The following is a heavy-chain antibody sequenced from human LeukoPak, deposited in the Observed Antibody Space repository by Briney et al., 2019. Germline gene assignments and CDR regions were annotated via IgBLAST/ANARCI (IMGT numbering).Heavy chain of an antibody. Sequence: GGSLRLSCAASGFTFSSYGMHWVRQAPGKGLEWVAVIWYDGSNKYYADSVKGRFTISRDNAKNSLYLQMNSLRAEDTAVYYCARDTLTGYSSSWLDYWGQGTLVTVSS. V-gene: IGHV3-33*01. CDR1: GFTFSSYG. D-gene: IGHD6-13*01. CDR2: IWYDGSNK. CDR3: ARDTLTGYSSSWLDY. J-gene: IGHJ4*02.